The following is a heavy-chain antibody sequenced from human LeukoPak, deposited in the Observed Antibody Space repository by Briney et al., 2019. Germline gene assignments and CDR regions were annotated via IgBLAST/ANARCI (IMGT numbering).Heavy chain of an antibody. V-gene: IGHV3-30*18. CDR3: ANAFSMSVLIA. Sequence: GGSLRLSCAVSGFTVSSYDMLWHRQTPGKWLEWVAIISHDGSNKYYADSVKGRFTISRDNSKNTLYLEMNTLRAEDTAVYDCANAFSMSVLIAWGQGTLVTVSS. CDR2: ISHDGSNK. D-gene: IGHD2-8*01. CDR1: GFTVSSYD. J-gene: IGHJ5*02.